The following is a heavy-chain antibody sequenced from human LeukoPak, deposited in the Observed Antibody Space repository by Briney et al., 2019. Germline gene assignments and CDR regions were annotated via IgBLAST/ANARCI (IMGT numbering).Heavy chain of an antibody. Sequence: GGSLRLSCAASAFTFSKFPMGWVRQAPGRGLEWVSAISASGDVTFYADSLRGRFTISRDNSKSTLYLQMNGLRAEDTAIFYCAKSLFTSATGTGRAFHIWGQGTRVTVSS. D-gene: IGHD1-1*01. V-gene: IGHV3-23*01. CDR1: AFTFSKFP. CDR3: AKSLFTSATGTGRAFHI. J-gene: IGHJ3*02. CDR2: ISASGDVT.